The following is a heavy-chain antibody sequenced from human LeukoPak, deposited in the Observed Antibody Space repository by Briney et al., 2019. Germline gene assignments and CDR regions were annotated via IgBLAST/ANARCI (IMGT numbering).Heavy chain of an antibody. J-gene: IGHJ4*02. CDR1: GYTFTSYG. CDR3: ARDRKIVQYSSGWYRSGATYYFDY. D-gene: IGHD6-19*01. CDR2: ISAYNGNT. V-gene: IGHV1-18*01. Sequence: GASVKVSCKASGYTFTSYGISWVRQAPGQGLEWMGWISAYNGNTNYAQKLQGRVTMTTDTSTSTAYMELRSPRSDDTAVYYCARDRKIVQYSSGWYRSGATYYFDYWGQGTLVTVSS.